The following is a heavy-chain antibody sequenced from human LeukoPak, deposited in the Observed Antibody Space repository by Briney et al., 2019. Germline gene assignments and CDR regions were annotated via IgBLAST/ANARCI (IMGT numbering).Heavy chain of an antibody. V-gene: IGHV3-74*01. Sequence: GGSLRLSCAVSGFTFSSYWMHWVRQAPGKGLVWVSRINSDGSSTSYADAVKGRFTISRDNAKKTLYLQMNSLRAEDTAVYYCARGGSGNWNAPFDYWGQGILVTVSS. CDR2: INSDGSST. D-gene: IGHD1-1*01. CDR1: GFTFSSYW. J-gene: IGHJ4*02. CDR3: ARGGSGNWNAPFDY.